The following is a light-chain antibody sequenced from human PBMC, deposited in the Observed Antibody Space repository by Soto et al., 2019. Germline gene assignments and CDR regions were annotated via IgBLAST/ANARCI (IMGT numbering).Light chain of an antibody. Sequence: AIQLTQSPSSLSASVGDRVTITCRASQGISSALAWYQQRPGKSPKLLIYDASTLDSGVPSRFSGSGSGTDFTLTISSLQPEDFATYYCEQLNNFPRTFGQGTQVEVK. CDR3: EQLNNFPRT. J-gene: IGKJ1*01. CDR2: DAS. V-gene: IGKV1D-13*01. CDR1: QGISSA.